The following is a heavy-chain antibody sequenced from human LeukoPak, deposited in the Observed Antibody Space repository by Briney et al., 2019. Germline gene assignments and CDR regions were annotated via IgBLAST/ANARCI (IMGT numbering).Heavy chain of an antibody. D-gene: IGHD3-10*01. J-gene: IGHJ3*02. CDR2: ISGSGGST. Sequence: GGTLRLSCAASGFTFSSYGMSWVRQAPGKGLEWVSAISGSGGSTYYADSVKGRFTISRDNSKNTLYLQMNSLRAEDTAVYYCAKDRAVREYHDAFDIWGQGTMVTVSS. CDR3: AKDRAVREYHDAFDI. V-gene: IGHV3-23*01. CDR1: GFTFSSYG.